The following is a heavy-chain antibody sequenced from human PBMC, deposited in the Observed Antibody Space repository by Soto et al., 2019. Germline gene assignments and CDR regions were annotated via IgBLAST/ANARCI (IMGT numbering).Heavy chain of an antibody. CDR2: IYYSGST. CDR3: ARDERITMVRGGSYISHYGMDV. Sequence: QVQLQESGPGLVKPSQTLSLTCTVSGGSISSGGYYWSWIRQHPGKGLEWIGYIYYSGSTYYNPSLKSRVTISVDTSKNQFALKLSSVTAADTAVYYCARDERITMVRGGSYISHYGMDVWGQGTTVTVSS. V-gene: IGHV4-31*03. J-gene: IGHJ6*02. CDR1: GGSISSGGYY. D-gene: IGHD3-10*01.